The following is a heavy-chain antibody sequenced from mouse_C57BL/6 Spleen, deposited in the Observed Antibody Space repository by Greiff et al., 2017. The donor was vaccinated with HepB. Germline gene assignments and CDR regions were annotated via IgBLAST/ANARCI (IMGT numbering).Heavy chain of an antibody. J-gene: IGHJ1*03. CDR1: GYTFTSYW. CDR3: ARGGGYDRYFDV. V-gene: IGHV1-52*01. Sequence: LQQPGAELVRPGSSVKLSCKASGYTFTSYWMHWVKQRPIQGLEWIGNIDPSDSETHYNQKFKDKATLTVDKSSSTAYMQLSSLTSEDSAVYYCARGGGYDRYFDVWGTGTTVTVSS. CDR2: IDPSDSET. D-gene: IGHD2-2*01.